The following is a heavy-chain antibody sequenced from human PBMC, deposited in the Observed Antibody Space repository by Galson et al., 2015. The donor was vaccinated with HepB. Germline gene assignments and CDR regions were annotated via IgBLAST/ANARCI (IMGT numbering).Heavy chain of an antibody. V-gene: IGHV1-18*01. Sequence: SVKVSCKASGYILTRYGISWVRQAPGQGLEWMGWISAYNGNTHSAQRLQGRVTMTTDTSTSTAYMELRSLRSDDTAMYYCARGGYCTGTSCWGVDAFDIWGQGTMVTVSS. CDR3: ARGGYCTGTSCWGVDAFDI. J-gene: IGHJ3*02. CDR2: ISAYNGNT. D-gene: IGHD2-2*03. CDR1: GYILTRYG.